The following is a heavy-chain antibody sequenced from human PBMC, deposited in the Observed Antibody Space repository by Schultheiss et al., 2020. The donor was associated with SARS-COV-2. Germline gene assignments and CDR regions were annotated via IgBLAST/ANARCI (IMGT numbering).Heavy chain of an antibody. CDR3: ARERESYYYYGMDV. Sequence: GGSLRLSCAASGITLSSNWITWVRQAPGKGLEWVSYISSSGSTIYYADSVKGRFTISRDNAKNSLYLQMNSLRAEDTAVYYCARERESYYYYGMDVWGQGTTVTVSS. V-gene: IGHV3-48*04. CDR1: GITLSSNW. D-gene: IGHD2/OR15-2a*01. CDR2: ISSSGSTI. J-gene: IGHJ6*02.